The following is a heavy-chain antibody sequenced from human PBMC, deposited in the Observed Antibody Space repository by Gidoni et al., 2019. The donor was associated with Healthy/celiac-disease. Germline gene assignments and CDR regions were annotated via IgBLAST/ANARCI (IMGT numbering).Heavy chain of an antibody. CDR1: GFTFSSYG. Sequence: QVQLVESGGGVVQPGRSLRLSCAASGFTFSSYGMHWVRQAPGKGLEGVAVISYDGSNKYYADSVKGRFTISRDNSKNTLYLQMNSLRAEDTAVYYCAKDRDGYNYEYYFDYWGQGTLVTVSS. CDR3: AKDRDGYNYEYYFDY. V-gene: IGHV3-30*18. D-gene: IGHD5-12*01. J-gene: IGHJ4*02. CDR2: ISYDGSNK.